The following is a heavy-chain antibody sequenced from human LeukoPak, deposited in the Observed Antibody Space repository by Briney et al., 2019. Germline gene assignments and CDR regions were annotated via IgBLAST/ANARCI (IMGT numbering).Heavy chain of an antibody. Sequence: SETLSLTCAVYGGSFSGYYWSWIRQPPGKGLEWIGEINHSGSTNYNPSLKSRVTISVDTSKNQFSLKLSSVTAADTAVYYCARGGYVWGSYRYPFDYWGQGTLVTVSS. CDR2: INHSGST. CDR1: GGSFSGYY. CDR3: ARGGYVWGSYRYPFDY. V-gene: IGHV4-34*01. J-gene: IGHJ4*02. D-gene: IGHD3-16*02.